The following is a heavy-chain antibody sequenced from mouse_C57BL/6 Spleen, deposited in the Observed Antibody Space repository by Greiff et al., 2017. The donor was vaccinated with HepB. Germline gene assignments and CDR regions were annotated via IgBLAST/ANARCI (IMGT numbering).Heavy chain of an antibody. D-gene: IGHD1-1*02. Sequence: QVQLKESGAELARPGASVKMSCKASGYTFTSYTMHWVKQRPGQGLEWIGYINPSSGYTKYNQKFKDKATLTADKSSSTAYMQLSSLTSEDSAVYYCARPLMGYFDYWGQGTTLTVSS. CDR2: INPSSGYT. V-gene: IGHV1-4*01. CDR3: ARPLMGYFDY. J-gene: IGHJ2*01. CDR1: GYTFTSYT.